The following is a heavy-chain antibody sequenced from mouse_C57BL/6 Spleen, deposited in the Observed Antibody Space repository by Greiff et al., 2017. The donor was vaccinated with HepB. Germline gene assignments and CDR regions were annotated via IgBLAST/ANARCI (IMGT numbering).Heavy chain of an antibody. V-gene: IGHV1-69*01. Sequence: QVQLQQSGAELVMPGASVKLSCKASGYTFTSYWMHWVKQRPGQGLEWIGEIDPSDSYTNYNQKFKGKSTLTVDKSSSTAYMQLSSLTSEDSAVYYCARWYYGSSYGYFDVWGTGTTVTVSS. CDR2: IDPSDSYT. CDR3: ARWYYGSSYGYFDV. D-gene: IGHD1-1*01. CDR1: GYTFTSYW. J-gene: IGHJ1*03.